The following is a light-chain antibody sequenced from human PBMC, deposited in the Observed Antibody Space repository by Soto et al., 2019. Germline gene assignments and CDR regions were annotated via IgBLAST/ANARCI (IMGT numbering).Light chain of an antibody. V-gene: IGLV2-8*01. CDR1: SSDVGGYNY. CDR2: EVS. Sequence: QSVLPQPPSASGSPGQSVTISCTGTSSDVGGYNYVSWYQQHPGKAPKLMIYEVSKRPSGVPDRFSGSKSGNTASLTVSGLQAEDEADYSCSSYAGSNNRYVFGTGTKVTVL. J-gene: IGLJ1*01. CDR3: SSYAGSNNRYV.